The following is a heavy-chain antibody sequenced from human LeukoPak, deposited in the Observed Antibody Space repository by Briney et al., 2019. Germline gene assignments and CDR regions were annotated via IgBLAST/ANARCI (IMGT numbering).Heavy chain of an antibody. CDR2: IYSSGST. D-gene: IGHD3-22*01. V-gene: IGHV4-59*01. Sequence: SDTLSLTCTVSGGSISNYYWSWIRQSPGKGLEWIGYIYSSGSTNYNPSLKSRVTISVDTAKNQFSLRLSSVTAADAAIYYCARDHYYNSGGYTFRYWGQGTLVTVSS. CDR1: GGSISNYY. CDR3: ARDHYYNSGGYTFRY. J-gene: IGHJ1*01.